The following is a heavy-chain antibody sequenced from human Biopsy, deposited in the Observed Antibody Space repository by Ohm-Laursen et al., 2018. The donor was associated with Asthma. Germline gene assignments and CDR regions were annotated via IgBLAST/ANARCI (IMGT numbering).Heavy chain of an antibody. J-gene: IGHJ6*02. Sequence: SETLSLTCTVSGAYIGTPDYHWSWIRQSPGTGLEWIGFVFWSGTTHYNRSLERRLSISIDTTRNEFSMTLRSVTAADTAVYFCARVASYGDLYFGIDVWGPGTTVSVS. V-gene: IGHV4-30-4*01. CDR2: VFWSGTT. D-gene: IGHD4-17*01. CDR1: GAYIGTPDYH. CDR3: ARVASYGDLYFGIDV.